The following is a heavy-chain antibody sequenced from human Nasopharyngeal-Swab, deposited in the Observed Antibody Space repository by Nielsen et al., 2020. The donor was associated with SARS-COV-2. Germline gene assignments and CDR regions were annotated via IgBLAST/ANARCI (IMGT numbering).Heavy chain of an antibody. CDR3: ARENWGKLDY. CDR2: IRGDGSDP. D-gene: IGHD7-27*01. V-gene: IGHV3-74*01. Sequence: GESLKISCAGSGFIFSNYWMHWVRQAPGKGLVWVSRIRGDGSDPSYADSLKGRFTISRDNAKNSLYLQMNSLRADDTAVYYCARENWGKLDYWGQGALVTVSS. J-gene: IGHJ4*02. CDR1: GFIFSNYW.